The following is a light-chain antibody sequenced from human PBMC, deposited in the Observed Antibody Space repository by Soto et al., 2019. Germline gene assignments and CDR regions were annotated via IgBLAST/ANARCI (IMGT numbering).Light chain of an antibody. CDR1: SSDVGGYNF. CDR3: GSYTLRNTLVL. J-gene: IGLJ3*02. Sequence: QSALTQPASVSGSPGQSITISCTGTSSDVGGYNFVSWYQQHPGKAPRLIIYEVSRRPSGVSYRFSGSKSGNTASLTISGLRAEDEADYYCGSYTLRNTLVLFGGGTKLTVL. V-gene: IGLV2-14*01. CDR2: EVS.